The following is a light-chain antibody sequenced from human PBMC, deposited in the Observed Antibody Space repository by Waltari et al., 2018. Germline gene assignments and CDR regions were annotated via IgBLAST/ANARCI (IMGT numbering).Light chain of an antibody. CDR1: SIAVGTFHH. J-gene: IGLJ2*01. CDR2: EVT. V-gene: IGLV2-14*01. Sequence: QSVLTQPASVSGSPGQSITISCTGTSIAVGTFHHAPRYQPRPGKAPRLLIHEVTIRPSGISSRFSGSKSGNTASLTISGLQAEDEGLYYCSSYTNTTTPLFGRGTRLTVL. CDR3: SSYTNTTTPL.